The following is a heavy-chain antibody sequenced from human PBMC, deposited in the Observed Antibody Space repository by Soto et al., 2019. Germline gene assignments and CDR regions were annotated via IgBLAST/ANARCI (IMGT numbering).Heavy chain of an antibody. Sequence: EASVKVSCKASGYTFTSYGISCVRQAPGQGLEWMGVINAYGGSINYAQKFQGRVTMTRDTSTSTAYMELSSLRSEDTAVYYCARDRGRGGSYYIYFYGMDVWGQGTTVTVS. CDR1: GYTFTSYG. V-gene: IGHV1-18*01. J-gene: IGHJ6*02. CDR3: ARDRGRGGSYYIYFYGMDV. D-gene: IGHD1-26*01. CDR2: INAYGGSI.